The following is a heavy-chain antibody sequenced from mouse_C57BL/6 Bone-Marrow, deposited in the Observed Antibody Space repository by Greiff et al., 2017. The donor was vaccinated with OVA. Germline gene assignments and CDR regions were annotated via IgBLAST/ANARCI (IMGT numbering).Heavy chain of an antibody. CDR3: VYYDYDGYYFDY. D-gene: IGHD2-4*01. CDR2: IYPRSGNP. Sequence: QVQLQQSGAELARPGASVKLSCKASGYTFTSYGISWVKQRTGQGLEWIGEIYPRSGNPYYNEKFKGKATLTADKSSSTAYMELRSLTSEDSAVYFCVYYDYDGYYFDYWGQGTTLTVSS. V-gene: IGHV1-81*01. CDR1: GYTFTSYG. J-gene: IGHJ2*01.